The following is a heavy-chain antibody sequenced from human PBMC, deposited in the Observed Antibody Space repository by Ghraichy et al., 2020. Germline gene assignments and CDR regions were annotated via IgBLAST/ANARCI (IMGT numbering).Heavy chain of an antibody. CDR2: IYYSATT. V-gene: IGHV4-59*02. Sequence: ESLNISCNVFGASVSSYSWGWIRQPPGKGLDWIAYIYYSATTNYNPSLKSRVTISVDASKNQVSLKLTSVTAAVTAVYYCARAYAPYVPNLDSLGLGTLVTVSS. J-gene: IGHJ4*02. CDR3: ARAYAPYVPNLDS. D-gene: IGHD2-21*01. CDR1: GASVSSYS.